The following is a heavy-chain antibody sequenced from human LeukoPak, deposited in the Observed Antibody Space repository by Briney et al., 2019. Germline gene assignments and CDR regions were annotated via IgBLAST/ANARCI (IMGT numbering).Heavy chain of an antibody. Sequence: PSETLSLTCTVSGGSISSYYWSWIRQPPGKGLEWIGNIYYSGSTNYNPSLKSRVTISVDTSKNQFSLKLSSVTAADTAVYYCASLTTSGFGGYYFDYWGQGTLVTVSS. CDR1: GGSISSYY. CDR2: IYYSGST. J-gene: IGHJ4*02. D-gene: IGHD3-22*01. CDR3: ASLTTSGFGGYYFDY. V-gene: IGHV4-59*08.